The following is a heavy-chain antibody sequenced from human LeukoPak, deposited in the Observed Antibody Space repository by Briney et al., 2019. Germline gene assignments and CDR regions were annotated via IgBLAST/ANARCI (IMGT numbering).Heavy chain of an antibody. J-gene: IGHJ4*02. CDR2: IHHSGSS. CDR1: GDSLSGSFW. V-gene: IGHV4-4*02. CDR3: AGRWGTVVRGVIDY. D-gene: IGHD3-10*01. Sequence: SGTLSLTCAVSGDSLSGSFWWSWVRQPPHKGLEWIGEIHHSGSSNYNPSLESRVIISLDGSKNLLSLKLSSVTAADTAVYYCAGRWGTVVRGVIDYWGQGTLVTVSS.